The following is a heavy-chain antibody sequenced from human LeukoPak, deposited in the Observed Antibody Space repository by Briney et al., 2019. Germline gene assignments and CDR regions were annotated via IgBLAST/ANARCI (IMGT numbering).Heavy chain of an antibody. V-gene: IGHV4-59*01. D-gene: IGHD2-2*01. CDR3: ARSYAHDY. CDR2: IYYTGST. Sequence: SETLSLTCTVSGGSISTYYWSWIRRPPGKGLEWIGYIYYTGSTNCNPSLKGRATISIDTSKNQISLKLYSVTAADTAVYYCARSYAHDYWGQGTLVTVSS. CDR1: GGSISTYY. J-gene: IGHJ4*02.